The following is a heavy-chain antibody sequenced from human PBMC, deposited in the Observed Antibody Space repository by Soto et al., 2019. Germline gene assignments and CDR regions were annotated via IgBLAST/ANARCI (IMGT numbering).Heavy chain of an antibody. Sequence: ASVKVSCKASGYTFTSYDINWVRQATGQGLEWMGWMNPNSGNTGYAQKFQGRVTMTRNTSISTAYMELSSLRSEDTAVYYCARRHHLYSSSWSNNCFDPWGQGTLVTVSS. D-gene: IGHD6-13*01. CDR1: GYTFTSYD. V-gene: IGHV1-8*01. CDR3: ARRHHLYSSSWSNNCFDP. J-gene: IGHJ5*02. CDR2: MNPNSGNT.